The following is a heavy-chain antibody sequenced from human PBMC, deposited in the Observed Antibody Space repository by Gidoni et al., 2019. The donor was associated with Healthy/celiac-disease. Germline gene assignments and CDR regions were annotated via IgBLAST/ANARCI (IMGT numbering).Heavy chain of an antibody. CDR3: ARPPLPYGDYSNDAFDI. CDR1: GGSISSSIYY. J-gene: IGHJ3*02. V-gene: IGHV4-39*01. Sequence: QLQLQESGPGLVKPSETLSLTSTVPGGSISSSIYYWCWIRQPPRKGLEWIGSIHYSGSTYYNPSLKSGVTISVDTSKNQFSLKLSSVTAADTAVYYCARPPLPYGDYSNDAFDIWGQGTMVTVSS. CDR2: IHYSGST. D-gene: IGHD4-17*01.